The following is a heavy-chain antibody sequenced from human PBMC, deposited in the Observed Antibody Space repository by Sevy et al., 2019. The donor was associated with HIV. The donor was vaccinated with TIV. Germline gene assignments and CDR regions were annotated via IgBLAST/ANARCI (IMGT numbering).Heavy chain of an antibody. J-gene: IGHJ5*02. CDR3: TTDFGITGTNWRQDWFDP. CDR2: IKSKTDGGTT. Sequence: LGGSLRLSCAASGFTFSNAWMSWVRQAPGKGLEWVGRIKSKTDGGTTAYAAPVKGRFTISRDDSKNTLYLQMNSLKTEDTAVYYCTTDFGITGTNWRQDWFDPWGQGTLVTVSS. D-gene: IGHD1-7*01. V-gene: IGHV3-15*01. CDR1: GFTFSNAW.